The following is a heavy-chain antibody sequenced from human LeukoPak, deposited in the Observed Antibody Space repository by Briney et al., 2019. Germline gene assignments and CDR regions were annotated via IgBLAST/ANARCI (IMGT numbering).Heavy chain of an antibody. Sequence: SETLSLTCAVYGGSFSGYYWSWIRQPPGKGLEWIGEINHSGSTNYNPSLKSRVTISVDTSENQFSLKLSSVTAADTAVYYCARGRGYNAFDIWGQGTMVTVSS. V-gene: IGHV4-34*01. CDR1: GGSFSGYY. J-gene: IGHJ3*02. CDR3: ARGRGYNAFDI. CDR2: INHSGST. D-gene: IGHD5-18*01.